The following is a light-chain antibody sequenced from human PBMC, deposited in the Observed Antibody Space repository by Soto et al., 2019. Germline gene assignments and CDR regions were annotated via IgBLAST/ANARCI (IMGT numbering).Light chain of an antibody. CDR2: AAS. V-gene: IGKV1-27*01. CDR1: QDIGNF. J-gene: IGKJ4*01. CDR3: RKCKVAQFT. Sequence: ILMTQSPSSLSAFVGDRVTITCRASQDIGNFLAWYQQKPGKVPKLLIYAASTLQSGVPSRFSGSGSGTDFTLTISSLQTEDVATYYFRKCKVAQFTLGGGTKVDIK.